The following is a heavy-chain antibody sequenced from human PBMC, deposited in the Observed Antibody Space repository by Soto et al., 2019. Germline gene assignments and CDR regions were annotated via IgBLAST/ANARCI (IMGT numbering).Heavy chain of an antibody. CDR2: IGTAGDT. V-gene: IGHV3-13*01. CDR1: VFTFSSYD. D-gene: IGHD5-12*01. Sequence: GGSLRLSCAASVFTFSSYDMHWVRQATGKGLEWVSAIGTAGDTYYPGSVKGRFTISRENAKNSLYLQMNSLRAGDTAVYYCARGSGYDYNYYYGMDVWGQGTTVTVSS. CDR3: ARGSGYDYNYYYGMDV. J-gene: IGHJ6*02.